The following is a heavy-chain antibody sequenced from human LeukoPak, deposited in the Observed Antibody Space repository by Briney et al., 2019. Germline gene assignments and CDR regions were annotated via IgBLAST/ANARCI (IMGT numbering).Heavy chain of an antibody. D-gene: IGHD3-22*01. V-gene: IGHV1-2*06. CDR1: GYTFTGYY. CDR2: INPNSGGT. CDR3: ARGGEYYYDSSGYSSDY. Sequence: ASVKVSCKASGYTFTGYYMHWVRQAPGQGLEWMGRINPNSGGTSYAQKFQGRVTMTRDTSISTAYMELSRLRSDDTAVYYCARGGEYYYDSSGYSSDYWGQGTLVTVSS. J-gene: IGHJ4*02.